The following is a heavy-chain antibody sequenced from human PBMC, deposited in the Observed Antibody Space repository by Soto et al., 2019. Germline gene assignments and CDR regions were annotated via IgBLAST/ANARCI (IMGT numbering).Heavy chain of an antibody. J-gene: IGHJ3*02. V-gene: IGHV4-38-2*01. CDR1: GYSISSGYY. CDR3: ARVIPNHYDSTGAFDI. Sequence: PSETLSLTCAVSGYSISSGYYWGWIRQPPGKGLEWIGSIYHSGSTYYNPSLKSRVTISVDTSKNQFSLKLSSVTAADTAVYYCARVIPNHYDSTGAFDIWGQGTMVTVSS. D-gene: IGHD3-22*01. CDR2: IYHSGST.